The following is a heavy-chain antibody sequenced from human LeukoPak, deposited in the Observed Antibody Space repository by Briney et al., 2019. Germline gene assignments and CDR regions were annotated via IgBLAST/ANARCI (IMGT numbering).Heavy chain of an antibody. V-gene: IGHV4-39*01. D-gene: IGHD3-22*01. CDR3: ARLITTPIRYYFDY. Sequence: SETLSLTCTVSGGSISSSNYYWGWIRQPPGKGLEWIGSIYYSGNTYYSPSLKSPVTISVDTSKNQFSLKLNSVTAADTALYCCARLITTPIRYYFDYWGQGTLVTVSS. J-gene: IGHJ4*02. CDR2: IYYSGNT. CDR1: GGSISSSNYY.